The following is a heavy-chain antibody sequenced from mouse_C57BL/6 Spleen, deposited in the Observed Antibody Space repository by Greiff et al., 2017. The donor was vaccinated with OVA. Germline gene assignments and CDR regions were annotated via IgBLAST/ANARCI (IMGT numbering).Heavy chain of an antibody. CDR3: ARGNGGYAMDY. J-gene: IGHJ4*01. V-gene: IGHV5-17*01. Sequence: DVMLVESGGGLVKPGGSLKLSCAASGFTFSDYGMHWVRQAPEKGLEWVAYISSGSSTIYYADTVKGRFTISRDNAKNTLFLQMTSLRSEDTAMYYCARGNGGYAMDYWGQGTSVTVSS. D-gene: IGHD1-1*01. CDR2: ISSGSSTI. CDR1: GFTFSDYG.